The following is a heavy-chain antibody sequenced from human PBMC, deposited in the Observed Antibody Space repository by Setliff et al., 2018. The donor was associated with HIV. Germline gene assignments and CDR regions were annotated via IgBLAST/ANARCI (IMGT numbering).Heavy chain of an antibody. J-gene: IGHJ5*02. CDR2: IYYSGST. D-gene: IGHD3-3*01. CDR1: GGSISSGSYY. CDR3: AREASGGFLEWSIRGNWFDP. V-gene: IGHV4-61*01. Sequence: SETLSLTCTVSGGSISSGSYYWSWIRQPPGKGLEWIGYIYYSGSTNYNPSLKSRVTISVDTSKNQFSLKLSSVTAADTAVYYCAREASGGFLEWSIRGNWFDPWGQGTLVTVSS.